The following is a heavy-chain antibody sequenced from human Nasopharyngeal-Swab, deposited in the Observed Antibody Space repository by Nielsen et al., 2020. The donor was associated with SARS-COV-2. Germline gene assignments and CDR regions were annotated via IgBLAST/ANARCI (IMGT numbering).Heavy chain of an antibody. V-gene: IGHV3-23*01. D-gene: IGHD3-10*01. CDR3: AKDKEALRGVGSYDY. CDR2: ISGSGGGT. CDR1: GFTLRNYD. J-gene: IGHJ4*02. Sequence: GESLKISCVGSGFTLRNYDMGWVRQTPGKGLEWVSHISGSGGGTYYTDSVQGRFTISRDNSKNTLHLHMSSLRAEDTAVYYCAKDKEALRGVGSYDYWGQGTLVTVSS.